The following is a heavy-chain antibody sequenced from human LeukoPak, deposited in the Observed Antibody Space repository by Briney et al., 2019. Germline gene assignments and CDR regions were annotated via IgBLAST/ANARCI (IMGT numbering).Heavy chain of an antibody. Sequence: SETLSLTCAVYGGSFSGYHWSWIRQPPGKGLEWIGSIYYSGSTYYNPSLKSRVTISVDTSKNQFSLKLSSVTAADTAVYYCARTDPYSSSSWYYMDVWGKGTTVTVSS. D-gene: IGHD6-6*01. V-gene: IGHV4-34*01. J-gene: IGHJ6*03. CDR1: GGSFSGYH. CDR2: IYYSGST. CDR3: ARTDPYSSSSWYYMDV.